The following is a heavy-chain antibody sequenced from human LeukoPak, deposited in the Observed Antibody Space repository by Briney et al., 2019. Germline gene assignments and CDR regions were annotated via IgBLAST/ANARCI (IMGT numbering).Heavy chain of an antibody. D-gene: IGHD6-19*01. CDR1: GGSFSTYF. Sequence: PSETLSLTCAVYGGSFSTYFWSWTRQAPGKGLEWIGEIRQSGGTNYNPSLKSRLTISVDTSKNQFSLKLNSVTAADTAVYYCARDYGEWLVPSSWGQGTVVTVSS. V-gene: IGHV4-34*01. J-gene: IGHJ5*02. CDR2: IRQSGGT. CDR3: ARDYGEWLVPSS.